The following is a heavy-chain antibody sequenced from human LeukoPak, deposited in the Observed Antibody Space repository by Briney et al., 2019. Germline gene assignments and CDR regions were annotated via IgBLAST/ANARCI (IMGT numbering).Heavy chain of an antibody. CDR1: GGSISSGDYY. CDR3: ARDIGRITMVRGVIITLV. D-gene: IGHD3-10*01. CDR2: IYYSGST. V-gene: IGHV4-30-4*01. Sequence: SETLSLTCTVSGGSISSGDYYWSWIRQPPGKGLEWIGYIYYSGSTYYNPSLKSRVTISVDTSKNQFSLKLSSVTAADTAVYYCARDIGRITMVRGVIITLVWGQGTMVTVSS. J-gene: IGHJ3*01.